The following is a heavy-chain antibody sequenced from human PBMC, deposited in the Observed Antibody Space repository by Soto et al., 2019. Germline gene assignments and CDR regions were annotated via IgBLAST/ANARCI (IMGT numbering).Heavy chain of an antibody. CDR1: GGSVSSGSYY. J-gene: IGHJ4*02. CDR2: IYYSGST. D-gene: IGHD6-13*01. V-gene: IGHV4-61*01. CDR3: ARDHGSSWGIDY. Sequence: QVQLQESGPGLVKPSETLSLTCTVSGGSVSSGSYYWSWIRQPPGKGLEWIGYIYYSGSTNYNPSLKSRVIISVDTSKNQFSLRLSSVTAADTAVYYCARDHGSSWGIDYWGQGTLVTVSS.